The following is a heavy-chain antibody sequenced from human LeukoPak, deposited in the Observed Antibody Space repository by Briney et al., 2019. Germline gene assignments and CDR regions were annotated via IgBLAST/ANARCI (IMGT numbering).Heavy chain of an antibody. D-gene: IGHD4-11*01. V-gene: IGHV3-33*06. CDR3: AKDAERGFDYSNSLQK. Sequence: GGSLRLSCAASGFTVSSNYMSWVRQAPGKGLEWVAVIWSDGTNQYYADSVKGRFTVSRDNSQNTLYLQMSSLRPEDTAIYYCAKDAERGFDYSNSLQKWGQGTLVTVSS. CDR1: GFTVSSNY. J-gene: IGHJ4*02. CDR2: IWSDGTNQ.